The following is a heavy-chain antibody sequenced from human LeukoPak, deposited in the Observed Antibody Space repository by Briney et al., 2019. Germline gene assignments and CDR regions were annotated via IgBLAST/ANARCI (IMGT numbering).Heavy chain of an antibody. CDR3: ARDQPPDY. J-gene: IGHJ4*02. Sequence: PSETLSLTCAVYGGSFSGYYWSWIRQPPGKGLEWTGEINHSGSTNYNPSLKSRVTISVDTSKNQFSLKLSSVTAADTAVYYCARDQPPDYWGQGTLVTVSS. CDR1: GGSFSGYY. V-gene: IGHV4-34*01. CDR2: INHSGST.